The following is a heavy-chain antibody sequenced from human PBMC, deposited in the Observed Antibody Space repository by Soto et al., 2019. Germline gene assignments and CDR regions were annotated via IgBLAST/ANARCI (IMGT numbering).Heavy chain of an antibody. V-gene: IGHV1-2*02. CDR2: INPNSGGT. CDR1: GYTFIGYY. D-gene: IGHD3-9*01. CDR3: ARDSYYDILTGYSRKAFDI. J-gene: IGHJ3*02. Sequence: QVQLVQSGAEVKKPGASVRVSCMASGYTFIGYYMHWVRQAPGQGLEWMGWINPNSGGTNFAPKCQGRVTMTRDTSISTAHMEMTRLRSDDTAVYYCARDSYYDILTGYSRKAFDIWGQGTMVTVSS.